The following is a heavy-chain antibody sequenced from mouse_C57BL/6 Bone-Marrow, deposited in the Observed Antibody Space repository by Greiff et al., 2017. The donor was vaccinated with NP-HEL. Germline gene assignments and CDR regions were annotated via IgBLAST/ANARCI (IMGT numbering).Heavy chain of an antibody. V-gene: IGHV10-1*01. CDR1: GFSFNTYA. J-gene: IGHJ4*01. Sequence: EVHLVESGGGLVQPKGSLKLSCAASGFSFNTYAMNWVRQAPGKGLEWVARIRSKSNNYATYYADSVKDRFTISRDDSESMLYLQMNNLKTEDTAMYYCVRLGGSDYAMDYWGQGTSVTVSS. CDR2: IRSKSNNYAT. D-gene: IGHD3-3*01. CDR3: VRLGGSDYAMDY.